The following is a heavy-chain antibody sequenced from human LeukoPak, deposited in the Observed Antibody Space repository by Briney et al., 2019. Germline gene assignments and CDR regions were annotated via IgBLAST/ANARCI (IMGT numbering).Heavy chain of an antibody. J-gene: IGHJ4*02. Sequence: GGSLRLSCAASGFTFSSYEMNWVRQTPGKGLEWVSYISGSGSTIYYADSVKGRFTISRDNAKNSLYLQMNSLRAEDTAVYYCAREILTGYYQFDYWGQGTLVTVSS. V-gene: IGHV3-48*03. CDR1: GFTFSSYE. CDR3: AREILTGYYQFDY. CDR2: ISGSGSTI. D-gene: IGHD3-9*01.